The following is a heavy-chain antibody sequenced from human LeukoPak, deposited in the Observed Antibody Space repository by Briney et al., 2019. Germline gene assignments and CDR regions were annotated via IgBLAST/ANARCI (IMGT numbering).Heavy chain of an antibody. CDR3: RTLRRTDDAFDI. D-gene: IGHD1-1*01. V-gene: IGHV1-2*02. CDR2: INPNSGGT. CDR1: GYTFTGYY. J-gene: IGHJ3*02. Sequence: ASVKVSCKASGYTFTGYYMHWVRQAPGQGLERMGWINPNSGGTNYAQKFQGRVTMTRDTSISTAYMELSRLRSDDTAVYYCRTLRRTDDAFDIWGQGTMVTVSS.